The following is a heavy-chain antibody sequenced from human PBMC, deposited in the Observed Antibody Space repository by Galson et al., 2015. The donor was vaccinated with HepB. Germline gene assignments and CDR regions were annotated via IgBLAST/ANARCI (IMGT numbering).Heavy chain of an antibody. CDR1: GFTFSNYA. Sequence: SLRLSCAASGFTFSNYAFHWVRQAPGQGLEWVAVIWYDGSNKDYADSVKGRFTISRDISENSLNLQMNSLRAEDTAVYYCVRELNPNYDILTGYYNLGYWGQGTLVTVSS. J-gene: IGHJ4*02. V-gene: IGHV3-33*01. CDR2: IWYDGSNK. D-gene: IGHD3-9*01. CDR3: VRELNPNYDILTGYYNLGY.